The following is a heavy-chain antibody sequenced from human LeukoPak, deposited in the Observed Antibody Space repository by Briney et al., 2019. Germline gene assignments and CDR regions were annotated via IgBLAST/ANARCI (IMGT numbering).Heavy chain of an antibody. D-gene: IGHD3-16*01. CDR2: IYYSGST. CDR3: ARIFYYDSNGEDY. V-gene: IGHV4-39*07. CDR1: GGSISSINYH. Sequence: SETLSLTCTVSGGSISSINYHWGWIRQPPGKGLEWIGNIYYSGSTHYNPSLKSRVTMSVDTSKNQFSLELSSVTAADTAVYYCARIFYYDSNGEDYWGQGTLVIVSS. J-gene: IGHJ4*02.